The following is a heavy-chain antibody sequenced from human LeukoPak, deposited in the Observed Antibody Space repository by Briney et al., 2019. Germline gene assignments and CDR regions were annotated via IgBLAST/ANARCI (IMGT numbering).Heavy chain of an antibody. J-gene: IGHJ6*03. V-gene: IGHV2-5*02. CDR1: GFSLSTSGVG. CDR3: AHSPSHYYYYYMDV. CDR2: IYWDDDK. Sequence: ESGPTLVNPTQTLTLTCTLSGFSLSTSGVGVGWIRQPPGKALEWLALIYWDDDKRYSPSLKSRLTITKDTSKNQVVLTMTNMHPVDIATYYCAHSPSHYYYYYMDVWGKGTTVTVSS.